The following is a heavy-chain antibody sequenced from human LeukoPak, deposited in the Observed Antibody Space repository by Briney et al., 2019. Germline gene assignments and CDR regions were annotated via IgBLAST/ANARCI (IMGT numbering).Heavy chain of an antibody. D-gene: IGHD5-18*01. V-gene: IGHV4-59*08. J-gene: IGHJ4*02. CDR1: GGSISIYY. CDR3: ARRSTASTDFDY. CDR2: IYYSGST. Sequence: SETLSLTCTVSGGSISIYYWSWIRQPPGKGLKWIGYIYYSGSTHYNPSLKSRVTISVDTSKNQFSLKLSSVTAADTAVYYCARRSTASTDFDYWGQGTLVTVSS.